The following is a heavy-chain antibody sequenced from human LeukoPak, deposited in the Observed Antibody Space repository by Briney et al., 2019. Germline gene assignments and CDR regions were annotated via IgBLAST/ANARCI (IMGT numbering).Heavy chain of an antibody. V-gene: IGHV3-72*01. CDR3: ARGLYDSSAYYFDC. Sequence: GGSLRLSCAAPGFTFSSYWMHWVRQAPGKGLEWVGRSRNKANTYTTEYAASVKGRFTISRDDSKNSLYLQMNSLKTEDTAMYYCARGLYDSSAYYFDCWGQGTLVTVSS. CDR2: SRNKANTYTT. CDR1: GFTFSSYW. J-gene: IGHJ4*02. D-gene: IGHD3-22*01.